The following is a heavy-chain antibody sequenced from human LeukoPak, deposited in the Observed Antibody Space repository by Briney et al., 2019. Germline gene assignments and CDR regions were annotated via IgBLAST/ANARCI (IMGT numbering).Heavy chain of an antibody. CDR1: GFTFSRYS. CDR3: ARESSGDGYNYDY. Sequence: PGGSLRLSCAASGFTFSRYSMNWVRQAPGKGLEWVSHISSLSTYIYYTDSVKGRLTISRDNANNSLYLQMNSLRAEDTAVYHCARESSGDGYNYDYWGQGTLVTVSS. J-gene: IGHJ4*02. V-gene: IGHV3-21*01. D-gene: IGHD5-24*01. CDR2: ISSLSTYI.